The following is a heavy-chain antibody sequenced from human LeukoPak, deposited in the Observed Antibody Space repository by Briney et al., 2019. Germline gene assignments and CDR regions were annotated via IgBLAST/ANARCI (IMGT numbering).Heavy chain of an antibody. Sequence: GGSLRLSCAASGFTFSSYAMHWVRQAPGKGLEWVAVISYDGSNKYYADSVKGRFTISRDNSKDTLYLQMNSLRAEDTAVYYCADKDYWGQGTLVTVSS. CDR2: ISYDGSNK. CDR3: ADKDY. V-gene: IGHV3-30*04. J-gene: IGHJ4*02. CDR1: GFTFSSYA.